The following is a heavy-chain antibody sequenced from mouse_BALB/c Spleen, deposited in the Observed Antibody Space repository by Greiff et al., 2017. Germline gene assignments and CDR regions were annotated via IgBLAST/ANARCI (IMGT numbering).Heavy chain of an antibody. J-gene: IGHJ4*01. V-gene: IGHV1-20*02. Sequence: EVKLQESGPELVKPGASVKISCKASGYSFTGYFMNWVMQSHGKSLEWIGRINPYNGDTFYNQKFKGKATLTVDKSSSTAHMELRSLASEDSAVYYCASPYGSSYFYAMDYWGQGTSVTVSS. CDR3: ASPYGSSYFYAMDY. CDR2: INPYNGDT. D-gene: IGHD1-1*01. CDR1: GYSFTGYF.